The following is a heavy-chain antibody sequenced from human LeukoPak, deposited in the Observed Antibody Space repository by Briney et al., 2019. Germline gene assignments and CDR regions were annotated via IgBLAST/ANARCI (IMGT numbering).Heavy chain of an antibody. J-gene: IGHJ4*02. D-gene: IGHD6-19*01. CDR2: ISGDGGST. Sequence: GGSLRLSCAASGFTFDDYAMHWVRQAPGKGLEWVSLISGDGGSTYYADSVKSRFTISRDNSKNSLYLQMSSLRIEDTALYYCAKDRGDFSGWFFWGQGTLVTVSS. V-gene: IGHV3-43*02. CDR1: GFTFDDYA. CDR3: AKDRGDFSGWFF.